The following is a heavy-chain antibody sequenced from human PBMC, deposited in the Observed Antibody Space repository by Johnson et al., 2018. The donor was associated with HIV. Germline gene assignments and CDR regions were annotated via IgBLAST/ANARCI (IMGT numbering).Heavy chain of an antibody. CDR2: ISGNGGST. CDR1: GFTFSSYA. CDR3: ARRRYSTSWQEAFDI. V-gene: IGHV3-23*04. J-gene: IGHJ3*02. D-gene: IGHD6-13*01. Sequence: VQLVESGGGLVQPGGSLRLSCAASGFTFSSYAMSWVRQAPGKGLEWVSAISGNGGSTYYANSVKGRFPLSRDKCKTTLYLQMGSLTAEDMAVYYCARRRYSTSWQEAFDIWGRGTMVTVSS.